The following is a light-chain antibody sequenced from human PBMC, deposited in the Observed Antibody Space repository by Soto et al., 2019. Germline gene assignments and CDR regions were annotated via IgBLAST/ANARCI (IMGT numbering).Light chain of an antibody. J-gene: IGKJ2*01. CDR2: SAS. CDR3: QQYDT. V-gene: IGKV3-20*01. Sequence: IVLTQSPGTLSLSPGERATLSCSASQSVSSSDLAWYQQKPGQAPRLLIYSASSRATGIPDRFSGSGSGKDFTLTISRREPEDFAVYYCQQYDTFGQGTKLEIK. CDR1: QSVSSSD.